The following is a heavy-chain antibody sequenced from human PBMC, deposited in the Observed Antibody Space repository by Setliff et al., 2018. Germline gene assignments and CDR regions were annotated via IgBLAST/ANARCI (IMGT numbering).Heavy chain of an antibody. CDR3: TTRGDSSLGYYCGRYDS. Sequence: GGSLRLSCTTSGFIFGDYAITWVRQAPGKGLEWVGFIRNKAYGGTTEYAASVKGRFTISRDESKSIAFLHMNDLKTEDTAVYFCTTRGDSSLGYYCGRYDSWGQGTLVTVSS. CDR2: IRNKAYGGTT. V-gene: IGHV3-49*04. J-gene: IGHJ4*02. D-gene: IGHD3-10*01. CDR1: GFIFGDYA.